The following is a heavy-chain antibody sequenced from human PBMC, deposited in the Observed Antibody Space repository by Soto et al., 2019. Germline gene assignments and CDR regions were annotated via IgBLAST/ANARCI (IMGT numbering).Heavy chain of an antibody. CDR1: GYTFTSYA. CDR2: INAGNGNT. CDR3: ERGDSDWYAENDY. J-gene: IGHJ4*02. V-gene: IGHV1-3*01. D-gene: IGHD6-19*01. Sequence: ASLKVSCKASGYTFTSYAMHWVRQAPGQRLEWMGWINAGNGNTKYSQKSQGRVTITRDTSASTAYMELSSLRSEDTAVYYCERGDSDWYAENDYWGQGTLVTVSS.